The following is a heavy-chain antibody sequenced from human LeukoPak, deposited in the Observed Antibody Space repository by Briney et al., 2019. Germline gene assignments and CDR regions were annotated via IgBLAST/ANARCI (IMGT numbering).Heavy chain of an antibody. CDR3: AGKPTRGGSGSFSYYMDV. D-gene: IGHD3-10*01. Sequence: ASVKVSCKASGGTFSSYAISWVRQAPGQGLEWMGGIIPIFGTANYAQKFQGRVTITTDESSSTAYMELSSLRSEDTAVYYCAGKPTRGGSGSFSYYMDVWGKGTTVTVSS. V-gene: IGHV1-69*05. J-gene: IGHJ6*03. CDR2: IIPIFGTA. CDR1: GGTFSSYA.